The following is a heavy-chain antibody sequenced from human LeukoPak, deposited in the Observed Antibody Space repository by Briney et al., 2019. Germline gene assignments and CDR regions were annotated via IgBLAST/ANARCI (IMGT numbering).Heavy chain of an antibody. J-gene: IGHJ4*02. CDR3: AKFKGHYYYDSSGYCDN. CDR1: GYTFTSYD. CDR2: INPNSGGT. D-gene: IGHD3-22*01. V-gene: IGHV1-2*02. Sequence: GASVKVSCKASGYTFTSYDINWVRQATGQGLEWMGWINPNSGGTNYAQKFQGRVTMTRDTSISTAYMELSRLRSDDTAVYYCAKFKGHYYYDSSGYCDNWGQGTLVTVSS.